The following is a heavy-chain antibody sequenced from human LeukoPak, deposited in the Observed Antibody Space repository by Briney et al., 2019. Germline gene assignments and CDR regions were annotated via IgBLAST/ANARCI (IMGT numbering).Heavy chain of an antibody. CDR2: IGTAGDT. Sequence: GGSLRLSCAASGFTFSSYDMHWVRQATGKGLEWVSAIGTAGDTYYPGSVKGRFTISRENAKNSLYLQMNSLRAGDTAVYYCARMLAPGAFDIWGQGTMVTVSS. CDR3: ARMLAPGAFDI. D-gene: IGHD2-8*01. CDR1: GFTFSSYD. J-gene: IGHJ3*02. V-gene: IGHV3-13*01.